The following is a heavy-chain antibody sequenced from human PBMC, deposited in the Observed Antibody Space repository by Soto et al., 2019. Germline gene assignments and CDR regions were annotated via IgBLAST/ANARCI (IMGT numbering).Heavy chain of an antibody. D-gene: IGHD5-12*01. CDR2: IGTAGDP. CDR1: GFTFSSYD. CDR3: ARELRGYSGYDYGMDV. J-gene: IGHJ6*02. Sequence: EVQLVESGGGLVQPGGSLRLSCAASGFTFSSYDMHWVRQATGKGLEWVSAIGTAGDPYYPGSVKGRFTISRENAKNSLYLQMNSLRAGDTAVYYCARELRGYSGYDYGMDVWGQGTTVTVSS. V-gene: IGHV3-13*05.